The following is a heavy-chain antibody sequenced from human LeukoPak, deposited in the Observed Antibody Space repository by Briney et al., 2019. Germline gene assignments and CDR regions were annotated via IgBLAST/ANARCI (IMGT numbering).Heavy chain of an antibody. CDR2: INPNSGGT. V-gene: IGHV1-2*06. D-gene: IGHD3-22*01. Sequence: GASVKVSCKASGYTFTGYYMHWVRQAPGQGLEWMGRINPNSGGTHYAQKFQGRVTMTRDTSISTAYMELSRLRSDDTAVYYCARDTRRYYYDSSGYSPYWGQGTLVTVSS. CDR1: GYTFTGYY. CDR3: ARDTRRYYYDSSGYSPY. J-gene: IGHJ4*02.